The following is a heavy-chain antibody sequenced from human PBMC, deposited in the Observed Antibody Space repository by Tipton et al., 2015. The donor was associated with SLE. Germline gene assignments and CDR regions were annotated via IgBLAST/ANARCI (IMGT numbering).Heavy chain of an antibody. D-gene: IGHD3-3*01. CDR2: ISSSSSYT. V-gene: IGHV3-11*03. J-gene: IGHJ5*02. CDR3: ARREWLLGEYNWFDP. CDR1: GFTFSDYY. Sequence: GSLRLSCAASGFTFSDYYMSWIRQAPGKGLEWASYISSSSSYTNYADSVKGRFTISRDNAKNSLYLQMNSLRAEDTAVYYCARREWLLGEYNWFDPWGQGTLVTVS.